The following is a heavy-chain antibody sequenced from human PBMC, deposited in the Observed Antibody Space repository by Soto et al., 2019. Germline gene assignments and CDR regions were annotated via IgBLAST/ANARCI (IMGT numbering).Heavy chain of an antibody. V-gene: IGHV2-5*02. CDR1: GFSLSTRGVG. Sequence: QITLNESGPTLVKPTQTLTLTCTFSGFSLSTRGVGVGWIRQPPGKALEWLALLYWDVDDRYSPSLMSRLTITKDTSKNQVFLTMTNVDPVETATYYCAHGPRGFTYFFDCWGQGTLVTVSP. CDR2: LYWDVDD. CDR3: AHGPRGFTYFFDC. J-gene: IGHJ4*02.